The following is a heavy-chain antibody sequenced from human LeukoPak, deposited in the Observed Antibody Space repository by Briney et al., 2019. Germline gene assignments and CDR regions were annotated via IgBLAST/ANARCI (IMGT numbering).Heavy chain of an antibody. CDR2: IYSGGTT. D-gene: IGHD3-10*02. V-gene: IGHV3-53*01. J-gene: IGHJ6*04. CDR1: GFTVSGNY. CDR3: AELGITMIGGV. Sequence: GGSLRLSCAVSGFTVSGNYMSWVRQAPGKGLEWVSLIYSGGTTYYADSVKGRFTISRDNSKNTLYLQMNSLRAEDTAVYYCAELGITMIGGVWGKGTTVTISS.